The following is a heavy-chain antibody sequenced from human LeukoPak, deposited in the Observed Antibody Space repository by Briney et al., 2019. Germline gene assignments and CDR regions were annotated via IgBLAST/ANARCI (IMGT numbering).Heavy chain of an antibody. CDR3: ARQVRGVTLDNWFDP. CDR1: GGSISSSSYY. D-gene: IGHD3-10*01. Sequence: SETLSLTCTVSGGSISSSSYYWGWIRQPPGKGLEWIGSIYYSGSTYYNPSLKSRVTISVDTSKNQFSLKLSSVTAAGTAVYYCARQVRGVTLDNWFDPWGQGTLVTVSS. J-gene: IGHJ5*02. CDR2: IYYSGST. V-gene: IGHV4-39*01.